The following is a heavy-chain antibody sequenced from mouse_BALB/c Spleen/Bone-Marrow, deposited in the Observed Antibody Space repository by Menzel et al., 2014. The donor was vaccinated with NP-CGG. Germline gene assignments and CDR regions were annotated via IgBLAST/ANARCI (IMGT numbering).Heavy chain of an antibody. J-gene: IGHJ2*01. CDR3: ANNVFGYYFDY. D-gene: IGHD3-1*01. V-gene: IGHV14-3*02. CDR2: IDPANGNT. Sequence: EVQLQESGAELVKPGASVKLSCTASGFNIKDTYMHWVKQRPEKGLEWIGRIDPANGNTKYDPKFQGKATITADTSSNTAYLQLSSLTSDDTADYYCANNVFGYYFDYWGQGTTLTVSS. CDR1: GFNIKDTY.